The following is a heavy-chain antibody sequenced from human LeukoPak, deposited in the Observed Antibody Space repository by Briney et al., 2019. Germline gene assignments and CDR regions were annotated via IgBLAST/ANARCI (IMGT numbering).Heavy chain of an antibody. V-gene: IGHV4-59*08. CDR2: IYYSGST. D-gene: IGHD6-19*01. Sequence: SETLSLTCTVSSGSISSNYWSWVRQPPGKGLEWIGYIYYSGSTNYNPSLKSRVTISVDTSKKEFSLKLSSVTAADTAVYYCARHGAVAGRGGYYFDYWGQGTLVTVSS. CDR1: SGSISSNY. CDR3: ARHGAVAGRGGYYFDY. J-gene: IGHJ4*02.